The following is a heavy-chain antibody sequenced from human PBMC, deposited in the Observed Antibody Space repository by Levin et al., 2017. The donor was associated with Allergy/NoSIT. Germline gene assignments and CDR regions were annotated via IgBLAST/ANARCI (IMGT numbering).Heavy chain of an antibody. J-gene: IGHJ3*02. Sequence: GESLKISCAASGFTFSNAWMSWVRQAPGKGLEWVGRIKSKTDGGTTDYAAPVKGRFTISRDDSKNTLYLQMNSLKTEDTAVYYCTTDRQYYDILTGFIAFDIWGQGTMVTVSS. D-gene: IGHD3-9*01. CDR2: IKSKTDGGTT. CDR3: TTDRQYYDILTGFIAFDI. CDR1: GFTFSNAW. V-gene: IGHV3-15*01.